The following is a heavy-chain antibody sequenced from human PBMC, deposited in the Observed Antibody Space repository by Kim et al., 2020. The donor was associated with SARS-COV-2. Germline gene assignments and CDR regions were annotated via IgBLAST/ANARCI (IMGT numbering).Heavy chain of an antibody. J-gene: IGHJ3*02. Sequence: VDAVKGRLTISRDNPENTLYLQMNGLRAEDTAVYYCAKEVVPADAIDIWGQGTMVTVSS. CDR3: AKEVVPADAIDI. V-gene: IGHV3-23*01. D-gene: IGHD2-2*01.